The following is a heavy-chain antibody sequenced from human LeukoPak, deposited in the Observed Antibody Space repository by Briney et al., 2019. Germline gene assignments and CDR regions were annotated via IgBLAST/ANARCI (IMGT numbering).Heavy chain of an antibody. J-gene: IGHJ4*02. V-gene: IGHV3-21*01. Sequence: GGSLSLSCAASGFTFSSFSMNWVRQAPGKGLVWVSSISSSSTYIYYADSLRGRFTIARDNAKNSLYLQMSSLRAEDTAVYYCAREMGYMVRGVLPSDYWGQGTLVTVSS. D-gene: IGHD3-10*01. CDR1: GFTFSSFS. CDR3: AREMGYMVRGVLPSDY. CDR2: ISSSSTYI.